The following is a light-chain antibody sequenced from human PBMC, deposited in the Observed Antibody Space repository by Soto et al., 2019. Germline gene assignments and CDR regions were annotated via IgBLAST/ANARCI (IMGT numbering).Light chain of an antibody. Sequence: QSALTQPASASGSPGQSITISCTGTSSDVGGYNYVSWYQQHPGKAPKVMIFDVSKRPSGVPDRFSGSKSGNTASLTISGLQADDEADYYCCSYAGNYIYVFGTGTKLTVL. CDR1: SSDVGGYNY. CDR2: DVS. CDR3: CSYAGNYIYV. V-gene: IGLV2-11*01. J-gene: IGLJ1*01.